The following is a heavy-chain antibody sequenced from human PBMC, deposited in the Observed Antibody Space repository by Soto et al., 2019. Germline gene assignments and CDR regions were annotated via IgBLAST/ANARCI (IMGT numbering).Heavy chain of an antibody. Sequence: GESLKISCKASRYSFSNYWIGWVRQVPGKGLEWMGIIYPDDSDVRYSPSFQGQVTISADKSTSTTQLQWSSLRASDTAMYFCARRACSSRSCDGLMTTVSTEAFDIWGQGTMVTVSS. V-gene: IGHV5-51*01. D-gene: IGHD4-17*01. CDR3: ARRACSSRSCDGLMTTVSTEAFDI. J-gene: IGHJ3*02. CDR1: RYSFSNYW. CDR2: IYPDDSDV.